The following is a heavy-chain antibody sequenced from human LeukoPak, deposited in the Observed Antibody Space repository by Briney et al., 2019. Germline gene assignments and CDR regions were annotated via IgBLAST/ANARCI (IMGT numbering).Heavy chain of an antibody. J-gene: IGHJ4*02. CDR3: ARDRIVAVLGCLDY. Sequence: SVKVSCKAPGGTFSSYSMTWVRQAPGQGLEWMGGVAPLLETTNYAPKFRGRMTITADESTSTAYMELTSLRSDDTAVYYCARDRIVAVLGCLDYWGQGTLVTVSS. V-gene: IGHV1-69*13. D-gene: IGHD2-15*01. CDR2: VAPLLETT. CDR1: GGTFSSYS.